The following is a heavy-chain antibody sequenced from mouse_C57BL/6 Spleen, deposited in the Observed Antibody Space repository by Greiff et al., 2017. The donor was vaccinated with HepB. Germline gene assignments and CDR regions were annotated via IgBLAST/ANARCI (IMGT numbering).Heavy chain of an antibody. Sequence: VQLQQSGAELVKPGASVKISCKASGYAFSSYWMNWVKQRPGKGLEWIGQIYPGDGDTNYNGKFKGKATLTADKSSSTAYMQLSSLTSEDSAVYFCARRITTVVGYWYCDVWGTGTTVTVSS. CDR1: GYAFSSYW. CDR2: IYPGDGDT. V-gene: IGHV1-80*01. D-gene: IGHD1-1*01. CDR3: ARRITTVVGYWYCDV. J-gene: IGHJ1*03.